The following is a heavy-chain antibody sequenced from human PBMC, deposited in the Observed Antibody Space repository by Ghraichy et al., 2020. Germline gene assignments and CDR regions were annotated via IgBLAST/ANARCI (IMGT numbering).Heavy chain of an antibody. V-gene: IGHV3-48*02. J-gene: IGHJ6*02. CDR3: ARFTVVVAATRYYGMDV. CDR2: ISSSSSTI. Sequence: GGSLRLSCAASGFTFSSYSMNWVRQAPGKGLEWVSYISSSSSTIYYADSVKGRFTISRDNAKNSLYLQMNSLRDEDTAVYYCARFTVVVAATRYYGMDVWGQGTTVTVSS. CDR1: GFTFSSYS. D-gene: IGHD2-15*01.